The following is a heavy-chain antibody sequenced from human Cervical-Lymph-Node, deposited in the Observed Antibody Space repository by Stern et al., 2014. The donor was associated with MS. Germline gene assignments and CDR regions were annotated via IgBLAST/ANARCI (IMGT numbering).Heavy chain of an antibody. CDR1: GGTFSGYA. V-gene: IGHV1-69*06. D-gene: IGHD3-16*01. CDR3: ARGETPIPSYGMDV. Sequence: QVQLVQSGAEVKRPGSSVKVSCKASGGTFSGYAITWVRQAPGQGLEWMGGIVPIFGTSKYAQKFRGRVTITADKATGTAYMELNSLKSNDPAVYYCARGETPIPSYGMDVWGQGTTVTVSS. J-gene: IGHJ6*01. CDR2: IVPIFGTS.